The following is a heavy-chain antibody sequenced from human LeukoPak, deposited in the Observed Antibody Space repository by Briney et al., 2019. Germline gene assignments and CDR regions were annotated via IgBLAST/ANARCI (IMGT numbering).Heavy chain of an antibody. CDR1: GDSVSSNSAA. CDR3: ARDSAMVYRYFDL. V-gene: IGHV6-1*01. J-gene: IGHJ2*01. Sequence: SQTLSLTCAISGDSVSSNSAAWNWIRQSPSRGLEWLGRAYYRSKWYSDYAVSVKSRVIINPDTSKNQFSLQLNSVTPEDTAVYYCARDSAMVYRYFDLWGRGTLVTVSS. CDR2: AYYRSKWYS. D-gene: IGHD5-18*01.